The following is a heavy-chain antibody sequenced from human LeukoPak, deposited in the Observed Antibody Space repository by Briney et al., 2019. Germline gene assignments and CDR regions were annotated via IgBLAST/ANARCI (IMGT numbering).Heavy chain of an antibody. CDR1: GFTFSSHA. CDR2: ISISGGST. CDR3: ANEIRPNDH. D-gene: IGHD4-17*01. J-gene: IGHJ4*02. Sequence: GGSLRLSCAASGFTFSSHAMSWVRQAPGKGLEWVSAISISGGSTYYADSVKGRFTISRDNSKNTLYLQMNSLRPEDTAVYYCANEIRPNDHWGQGTLVTVSS. V-gene: IGHV3-23*01.